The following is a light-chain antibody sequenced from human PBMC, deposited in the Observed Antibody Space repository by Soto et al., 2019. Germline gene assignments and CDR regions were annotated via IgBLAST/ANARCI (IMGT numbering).Light chain of an antibody. J-gene: IGLJ2*01. CDR3: SAWDDSQNGNVV. Sequence: QSVLTQPPSASGAPGQRVTISCSGSSSNIGGNTVNWYQQLQGTAPKLLIHTNNERPSGVPDRFSGSKSGTSAALAITGLQSEDEADYYCSAWDDSQNGNVVFGGGTKLTVL. CDR1: SSNIGGNT. V-gene: IGLV1-44*01. CDR2: TNN.